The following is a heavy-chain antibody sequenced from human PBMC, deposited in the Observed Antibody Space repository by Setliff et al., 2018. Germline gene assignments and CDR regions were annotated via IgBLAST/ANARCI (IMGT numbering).Heavy chain of an antibody. CDR3: ATRPSFFGYRRSDDAFDI. CDR1: GYTLTELS. D-gene: IGHD6-13*01. Sequence: ASVKVSCKVSGYTLTELSMHWVRQAPGKGLEWMGGFDPEDGETIYAQKFQGRVTMTEDTSTDTAYMELSSLRSEDTAVYYCATRPSFFGYRRSDDAFDIWGQGTMVTVSS. J-gene: IGHJ3*02. V-gene: IGHV1-24*01. CDR2: FDPEDGET.